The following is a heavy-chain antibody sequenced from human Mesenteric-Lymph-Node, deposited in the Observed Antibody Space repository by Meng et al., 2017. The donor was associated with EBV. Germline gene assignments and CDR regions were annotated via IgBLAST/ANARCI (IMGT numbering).Heavy chain of an antibody. CDR1: GYNFTNYG. V-gene: IGHV1-18*01. Sequence: QGQLVQSGAEVKKPGAPVKVSCKASGYNFTNYGIIWVRQAPGQGLEWMGWISAYNGNTNYAQKLQGRVTMTTDTSRSTAYMELRSLRSDDTALYYCARDLGMITFGGASDYWGQGTLVTVSS. CDR3: ARDLGMITFGGASDY. D-gene: IGHD3-16*01. CDR2: ISAYNGNT. J-gene: IGHJ4*02.